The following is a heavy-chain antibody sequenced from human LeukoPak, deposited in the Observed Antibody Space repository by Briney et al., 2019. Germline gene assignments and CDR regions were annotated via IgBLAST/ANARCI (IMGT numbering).Heavy chain of an antibody. CDR1: GYRFTDHW. D-gene: IGHD3-22*01. CDR2: IYPGDSDT. CDR3: ARAPYYYDSSGYYFDY. Sequence: GSLKISCTGSGYRFTDHWIAWVRQMPGKGLEWMGIIYPGDSDTRYSPSFQGQVTISADKSISTAYLQWSSLKASDTAMYYCARAPYYYDSSGYYFDYWGQGTLVTVSS. J-gene: IGHJ4*02. V-gene: IGHV5-51*01.